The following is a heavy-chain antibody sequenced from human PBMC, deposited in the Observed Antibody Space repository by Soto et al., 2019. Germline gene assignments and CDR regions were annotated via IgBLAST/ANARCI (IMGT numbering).Heavy chain of an antibody. V-gene: IGHV4-31*02. CDR3: ARNPHPVVTHGYYYYCMDV. CDR1: GGSISSGGYY. CDR2: IYYSGST. Sequence: SETLSLTCTVSGGSISSGGYYWSWIRQHPGKGLEWIGYIYYSGSTYYNPSLKSRVTISVDTSKNQFSLKLSSVTAADTAVYYCARNPHPVVTHGYYYYCMDVWGQGTTVTVSS. J-gene: IGHJ6*02. D-gene: IGHD2-21*02.